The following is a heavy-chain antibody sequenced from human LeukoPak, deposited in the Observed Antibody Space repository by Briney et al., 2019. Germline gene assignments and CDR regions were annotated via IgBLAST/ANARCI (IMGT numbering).Heavy chain of an antibody. D-gene: IGHD2-2*01. J-gene: IGHJ4*02. V-gene: IGHV3-7*03. CDR3: ARKLAPVFDY. Sequence: PGGSLRLSCAASGFTFSSYWMSWVRQAPGKGLEWVANINQDESEKYHVDSVKGRFTISRDNAKKSLFLQMNSLRAEDTAVYYCARKLAPVFDYWGQGTLVTVSS. CDR1: GFTFSSYW. CDR2: INQDESEK.